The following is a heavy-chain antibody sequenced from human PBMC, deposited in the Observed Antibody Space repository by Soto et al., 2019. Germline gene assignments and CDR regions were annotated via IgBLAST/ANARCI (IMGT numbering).Heavy chain of an antibody. V-gene: IGHV2-5*01. Sequence: GYGPTLVNPTQTLTLTCTFSGFSLSTSGVGVAWIRQPPGRALEWLAFINWNDDKRYRPSLKNKINIPKDTSKNQVVLTMTDMDPVDTATYYCTHRPPSGSYFFGYWGQGTLVTVSS. CDR3: THRPPSGSYFFGY. D-gene: IGHD3-10*01. J-gene: IGHJ4*02. CDR2: INWNDDK. CDR1: GFSLSTSGVG.